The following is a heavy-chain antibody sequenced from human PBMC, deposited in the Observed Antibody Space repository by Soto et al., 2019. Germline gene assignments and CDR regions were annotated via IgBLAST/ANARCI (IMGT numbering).Heavy chain of an antibody. D-gene: IGHD3-22*01. J-gene: IGHJ5*02. CDR3: ARATMIGLLSS. V-gene: IGHV3-66*01. Sequence: ETLSLTCTVSGTSISSTNYYWGWIRQAPGKGLEWVSVIYSGGSTYYADSVKGRFTISRDNSENTLYLQMNSLRAEDTAIYYCARATMIGLLSSWGQGTLVTVSS. CDR2: IYSGGST. CDR1: GTSISSTNYY.